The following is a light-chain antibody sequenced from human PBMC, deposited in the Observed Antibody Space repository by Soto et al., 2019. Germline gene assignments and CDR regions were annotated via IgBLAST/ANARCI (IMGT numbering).Light chain of an antibody. Sequence: QSALTQPASVSGSPGQSITISCTGTSSDVGGYNFVSWYQQHPGKALRLMIFEVNNRPSGVSDRFSGSKSGNTASLTISGLQAEDEADYYCSSYTFSSTLVVFGGGTKLTVL. J-gene: IGLJ3*02. CDR3: SSYTFSSTLVV. CDR2: EVN. CDR1: SSDVGGYNF. V-gene: IGLV2-14*01.